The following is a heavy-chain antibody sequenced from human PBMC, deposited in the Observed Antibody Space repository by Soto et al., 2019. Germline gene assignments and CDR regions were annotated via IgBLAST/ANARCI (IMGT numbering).Heavy chain of an antibody. CDR1: GFTFSDYY. J-gene: IGHJ3*02. V-gene: IGHV3-11*01. Sequence: PGGSLRLSCAASGFTFSDYYMSWIRQAPGKGLEWVSYISSSGSTIYYADSVKGRFTISRDNAKNSLYLQMNSLRAEDTAVYYCARDPIVVVPAAMRGDDAFDIWGQGTMVTVSS. CDR2: ISSSGSTI. D-gene: IGHD2-2*01. CDR3: ARDPIVVVPAAMRGDDAFDI.